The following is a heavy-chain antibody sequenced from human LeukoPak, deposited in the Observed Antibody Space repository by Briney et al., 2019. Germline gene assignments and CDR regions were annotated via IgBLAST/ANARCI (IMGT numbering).Heavy chain of an antibody. V-gene: IGHV4-61*02. CDR2: IYTGGST. CDR3: ARDPYSSSWSAFDY. Sequence: SETLFLTCTVSGGSISSDNYYWNWIRQPAGKGLEWIGRIYTGGSTNYNPSLKSRVTISADTSKNEFSLRLSSVTAADTAVYYCARDPYSSSWSAFDYWGQGTLVTVSS. CDR1: GGSISSDNYY. D-gene: IGHD6-13*01. J-gene: IGHJ4*02.